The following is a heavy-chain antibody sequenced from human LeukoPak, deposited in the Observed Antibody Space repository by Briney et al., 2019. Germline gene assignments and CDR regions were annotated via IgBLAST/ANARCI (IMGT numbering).Heavy chain of an antibody. CDR1: GFTFSSYA. J-gene: IGHJ4*02. CDR2: ISYDGSNK. D-gene: IGHD3-10*01. Sequence: PGRSLRLSCAASGFTFSSYAMHWVRQAPGKGLEWVAVISYDGSNKYYADSVKGRFTISRDNSKNTLYLQMNSLRAEDTAVYYCAAPMVRGVILDYWGQGTLVTVSS. CDR3: AAPMVRGVILDY. V-gene: IGHV3-30*04.